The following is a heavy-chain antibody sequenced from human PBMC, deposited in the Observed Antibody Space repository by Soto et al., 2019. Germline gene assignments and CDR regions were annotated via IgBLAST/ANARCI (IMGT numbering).Heavy chain of an antibody. CDR3: ARDFAGRGPFDP. Sequence: SETLSLTCTVSGGSIRGYYWSWIRQSAGMGLEWIGRMHTSGSTNYNPSLKSRVTISVDTSNNEFSLKLTSVTTADTAFYFFARDFAGRGPFDPWGQGTLVTVS. CDR2: MHTSGST. J-gene: IGHJ5*02. CDR1: GGSIRGYY. D-gene: IGHD1-26*01. V-gene: IGHV4-4*07.